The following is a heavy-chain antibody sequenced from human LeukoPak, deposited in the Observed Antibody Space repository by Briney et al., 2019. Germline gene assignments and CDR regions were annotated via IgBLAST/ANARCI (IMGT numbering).Heavy chain of an antibody. CDR2: IDNSGNI. J-gene: IGHJ4*02. CDR3: ARGRITIFGVVIPHFDN. V-gene: IGHV4-59*01. Sequence: PSETLSLTCTVSRGSISSYYWSWIRQPPGKGLEWIGYIDNSGNINSNPSLKSRVTMSVDTSKNQFSLKLSSVIAADTAVYYCARGRITIFGVVIPHFDNWGQGTLVTVSS. D-gene: IGHD3-3*01. CDR1: RGSISSYY.